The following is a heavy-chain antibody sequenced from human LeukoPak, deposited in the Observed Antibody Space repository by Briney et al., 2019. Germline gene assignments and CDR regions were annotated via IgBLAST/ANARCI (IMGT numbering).Heavy chain of an antibody. J-gene: IGHJ4*02. CDR1: GFTVSSNY. Sequence: GGSLRLSCAASGFTVSSNYMSWVRQAPGKGLEWVSVIYNGGSTYYADSVKGRFTISRDNSKNTLYLQMNSLRAEDTAVYYCARDAVYYDILTGYQALDYWGQGTLVTVSS. CDR2: IYNGGST. D-gene: IGHD3-9*01. CDR3: ARDAVYYDILTGYQALDY. V-gene: IGHV3-66*01.